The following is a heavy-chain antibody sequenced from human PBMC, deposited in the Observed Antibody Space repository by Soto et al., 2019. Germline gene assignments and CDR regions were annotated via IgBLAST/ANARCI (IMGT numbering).Heavy chain of an antibody. CDR2: IDPSGGNT. D-gene: IGHD6-13*01. J-gene: IGHJ4*02. V-gene: IGHV1-46*03. CDR1: GYTFTSYY. Sequence: QVQLVQSGAEVKKPGASVKVSCKASGYTFTSYYMHWVRQAPGQGLEWMGIIDPSGGNTNYAQKSQGGGTMTGDMSTSTVYMELSSLRSEDTAVYYCARGRIAAAGTDYWGQGTLVTVSS. CDR3: ARGRIAAAGTDY.